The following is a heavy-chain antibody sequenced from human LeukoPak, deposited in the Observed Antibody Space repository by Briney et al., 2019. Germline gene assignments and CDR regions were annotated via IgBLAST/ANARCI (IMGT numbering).Heavy chain of an antibody. CDR3: ARNFFPYYYDSSGPPDY. D-gene: IGHD3-22*01. V-gene: IGHV3-48*04. Sequence: GGSLRLSCSVSGFTVSSNSMSWVRQAPGKGLEWVSYISSGGSTKYYADSVKGRFTISRDNAKNSLYLQMNSLRAEDTAVYYCARNFFPYYYDSSGPPDYWGQGTLVTVSS. J-gene: IGHJ4*02. CDR1: GFTVSSNS. CDR2: ISSGGSTK.